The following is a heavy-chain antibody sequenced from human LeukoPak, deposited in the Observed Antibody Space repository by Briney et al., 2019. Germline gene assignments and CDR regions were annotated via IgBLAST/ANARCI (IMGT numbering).Heavy chain of an antibody. CDR1: GGTFSSYA. V-gene: IGHV1-69*05. Sequence: SVKVSCKASGGTFSSYAISWVRQAPGQGLEWMGGIIPIFGTANYAQKFQGRVTITTDESTSTAYMELSSLRSEDTAVYYCARGAGSVQSGYYYYYYMDVWGKGTTVTVSS. CDR2: IIPIFGTA. J-gene: IGHJ6*03. D-gene: IGHD3-10*01. CDR3: ARGAGSVQSGYYYYYYMDV.